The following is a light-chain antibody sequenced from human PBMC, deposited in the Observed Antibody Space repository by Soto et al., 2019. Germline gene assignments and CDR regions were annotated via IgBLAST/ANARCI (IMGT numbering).Light chain of an antibody. Sequence: DIQMSQSPSSLSPSVGDRVTIACRASQSISNYLNWYQKKPGKAPNLLIFAASSLQSGVPSRFGGSGSGTDFTLTINNLQPEDFATYYCQQSYRTPWTFGQGTKVDIK. CDR1: QSISNY. V-gene: IGKV1-39*01. CDR2: AAS. J-gene: IGKJ1*01. CDR3: QQSYRTPWT.